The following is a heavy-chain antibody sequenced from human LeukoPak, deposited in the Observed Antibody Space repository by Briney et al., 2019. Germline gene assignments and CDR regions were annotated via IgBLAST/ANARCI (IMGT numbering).Heavy chain of an antibody. CDR3: ARYSSGWPYYFDY. V-gene: IGHV3-11*01. Sequence: GGSLSLSCAASEFTFSDSYMSWIRQAPGKGLEGFSYISSSGSTIYYADSVKGRFTISRDNAKNSLYLQMNSLRAEDTAVYYCARYSSGWPYYFDYWGQGTLVTVSS. CDR1: EFTFSDSY. D-gene: IGHD6-19*01. J-gene: IGHJ4*02. CDR2: ISSSGSTI.